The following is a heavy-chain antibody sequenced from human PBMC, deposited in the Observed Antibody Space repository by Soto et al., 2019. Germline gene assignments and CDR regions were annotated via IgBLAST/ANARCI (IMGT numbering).Heavy chain of an antibody. V-gene: IGHV3-33*01. CDR3: GRDRGGGGYNFNN. D-gene: IGHD3-16*01. Sequence: QVQLVESGGGVVQPGRSLRLSCAASGFTFSSYGMHWVRQAPDKGLEWVAVIWYDGSNKYYTDSVKGRFTISRDNSRNTLYLQMNSRRAEGEAVCYCGRDRGGGGYNFNNWGQGTLVTVSS. J-gene: IGHJ4*02. CDR2: IWYDGSNK. CDR1: GFTFSSYG.